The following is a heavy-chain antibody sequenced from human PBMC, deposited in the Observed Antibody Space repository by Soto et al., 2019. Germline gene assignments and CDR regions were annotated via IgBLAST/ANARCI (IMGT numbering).Heavy chain of an antibody. CDR1: GGSISSGGYY. Sequence: QVQLQASGPGLVKPAQTLSLTCTVSGGSISSGGYYWSWIRQHPGKGLEWIGYIYYSGGTYYNPSLKSRVTISVDTAKNQFSLKLSSVTAADTAVYYCARDCSGGSCFDYCGQGTLVTVSS. CDR2: IYYSGGT. D-gene: IGHD2-15*01. CDR3: ARDCSGGSCFDY. V-gene: IGHV4-31*03. J-gene: IGHJ4*02.